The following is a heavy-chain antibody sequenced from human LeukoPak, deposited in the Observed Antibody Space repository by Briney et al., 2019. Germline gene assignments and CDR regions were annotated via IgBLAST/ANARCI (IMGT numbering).Heavy chain of an antibody. J-gene: IGHJ4*02. CDR1: GGSFSGYY. V-gene: IGHV4-34*01. Sequence: SETLSLTCAVYGGSFSGYYWSWIRQPPGKGLEWIGEINHSGSTNYNPSLKSRVTISVDTSKNQLSLKLSSVTAADTAVYYCARGIAAAELDYWGQGTLVTVSS. CDR3: ARGIAAAELDY. D-gene: IGHD6-13*01. CDR2: INHSGST.